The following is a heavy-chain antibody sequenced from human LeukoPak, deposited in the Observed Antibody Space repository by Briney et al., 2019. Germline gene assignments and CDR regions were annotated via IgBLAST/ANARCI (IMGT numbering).Heavy chain of an antibody. CDR2: INPNSGGT. CDR1: GYTVTGYY. J-gene: IGHJ5*02. D-gene: IGHD6-6*01. Sequence: ASVKVSCKASGYTVTGYYVHWVRQAPGQGLEWRGWINPNSGGTNYAQKFQGRVTMTRDTSISTAYMELSRMRSDDAAVYYCARMSIAARPVYNWFAPWGQGTLVTVSS. CDR3: ARMSIAARPVYNWFAP. V-gene: IGHV1-2*02.